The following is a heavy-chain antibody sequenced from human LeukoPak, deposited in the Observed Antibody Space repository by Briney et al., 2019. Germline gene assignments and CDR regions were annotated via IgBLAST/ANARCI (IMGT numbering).Heavy chain of an antibody. Sequence: SETLSLTCAVSGYSISSGYYWGWIRQPPGKGLEWVGSIYHSGSTYYNPSPKSRVTISVDTSQNQFSLKLSSVTAADTAVYYCARNRRGYTERDSYYFDYWGQGTLVTVSS. CDR2: IYHSGST. CDR1: GYSISSGYY. V-gene: IGHV4-38-2*01. CDR3: ARNRRGYTERDSYYFDY. J-gene: IGHJ4*02. D-gene: IGHD5-18*01.